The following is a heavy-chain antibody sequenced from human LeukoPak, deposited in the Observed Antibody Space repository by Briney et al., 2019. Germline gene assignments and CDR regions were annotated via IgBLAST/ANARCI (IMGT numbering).Heavy chain of an antibody. CDR3: AKLPVVRYFDWGMEAFDI. D-gene: IGHD3-9*01. Sequence: GSLRLSCAASGFTFSSHAMSWVRQAPGKGLEWVSAISGSGGSTYYADSVKGRFTISRDNSKNTLYLQMNSLRAEDTAVYYCAKLPVVRYFDWGMEAFDIWGQGTMVTVSS. J-gene: IGHJ3*02. V-gene: IGHV3-23*01. CDR2: ISGSGGST. CDR1: GFTFSSHA.